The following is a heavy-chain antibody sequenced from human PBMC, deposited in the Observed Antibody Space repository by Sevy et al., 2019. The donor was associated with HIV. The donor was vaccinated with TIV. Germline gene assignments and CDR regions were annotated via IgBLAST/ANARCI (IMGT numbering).Heavy chain of an antibody. Sequence: GGSLRLSCAASGFTFSNSAMSWVRQAPGKGLEWVSSISGSGGSTYYADSVKGRFTISRDNSKNTLYLQMNSRRVEDTAVYYCANRALDAFDIWGQGTMVTVSS. J-gene: IGHJ3*02. V-gene: IGHV3-23*01. CDR2: ISGSGGST. CDR3: ANRALDAFDI. CDR1: GFTFSNSA.